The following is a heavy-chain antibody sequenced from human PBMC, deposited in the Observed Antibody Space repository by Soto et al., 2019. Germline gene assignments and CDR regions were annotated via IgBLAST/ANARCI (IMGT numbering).Heavy chain of an antibody. CDR3: AKDRALRFLECPGFDY. CDR1: GFTFSSYA. CDR2: ISGSGGST. V-gene: IGHV3-23*01. J-gene: IGHJ4*02. Sequence: AGGSLRLSCAASGFTFSSYAMSWVRQAPGKGLEWVSAISGSGGSTYYADSVKGRFTISRDNSKNTLYLQMNSLRAEDTAVYYCAKDRALRFLECPGFDYWGQGTLVTVSS. D-gene: IGHD3-3*01.